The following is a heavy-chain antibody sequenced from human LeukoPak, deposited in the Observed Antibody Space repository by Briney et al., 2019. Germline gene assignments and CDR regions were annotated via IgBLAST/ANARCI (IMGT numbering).Heavy chain of an antibody. CDR3: GRQGYTASHYFLDF. J-gene: IGHJ4*02. CDR2: IYTTGTT. Sequence: SETLSLTCTVSSGSISSYFWGWVRQPPGKGLEWIGRIYTTGTTHYNPSLKSRVTMSIDTSTNQFSLDLRSMTAADTAVYYCGRQGYTASHYFLDFWSQGTLVAVS. CDR1: SGSISSYF. V-gene: IGHV4-4*07. D-gene: IGHD2-2*02.